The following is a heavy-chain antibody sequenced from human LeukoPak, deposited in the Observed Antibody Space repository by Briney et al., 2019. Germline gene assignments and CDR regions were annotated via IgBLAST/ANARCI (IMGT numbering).Heavy chain of an antibody. CDR2: ISSSGSTI. CDR3: ARVGDYGVLY. Sequence: GGSLRLSCAASGLTFSSYEMNWVRQTPGKGLEWVSYISSSGSTIYYADSVKGRFTISRDNAKNSLYLQMNTLRAEDTAVYYFARVGDYGVLYWGQGTLVTVSS. V-gene: IGHV3-48*03. J-gene: IGHJ4*02. CDR1: GLTFSSYE. D-gene: IGHD4-17*01.